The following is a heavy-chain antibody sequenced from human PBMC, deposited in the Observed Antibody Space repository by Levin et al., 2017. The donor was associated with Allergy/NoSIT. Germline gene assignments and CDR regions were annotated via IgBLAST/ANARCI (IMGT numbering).Heavy chain of an antibody. V-gene: IGHV4-34*01. CDR2: INHSGST. D-gene: IGHD2-21*01. CDR1: GGSFSGYY. J-gene: IGHJ3*02. CDR3: ALWSPNGAFDI. Sequence: PSETLSLTCAVYGGSFSGYYWSWIRQPPGKGLEWIGEINHSGSTNYNPSLKSRVTISVDTSKNQFSLKLSSVTAADTAVYYCALWSPNGAFDIWGQGTMVTVSS.